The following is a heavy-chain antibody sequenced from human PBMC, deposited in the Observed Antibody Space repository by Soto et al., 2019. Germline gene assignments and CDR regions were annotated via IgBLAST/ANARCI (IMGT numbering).Heavy chain of an antibody. CDR1: GGSISSGDYY. CDR3: ARSVDP. CDR2: IYYNGNT. Sequence: PSETLSLTCTVSGGSISSGDYYWSWIRQLPGKDLEWIAYIYYNGNTYYTPSLKSRATISLDTSRNQFFLNLNSVTAADTAVYYCARSVDPWGQGTLVTVSS. J-gene: IGHJ5*02. V-gene: IGHV4-31*03.